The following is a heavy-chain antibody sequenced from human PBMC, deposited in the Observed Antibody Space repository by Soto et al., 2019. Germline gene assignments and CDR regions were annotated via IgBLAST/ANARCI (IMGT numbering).Heavy chain of an antibody. CDR1: GYTFTNYN. J-gene: IGHJ5*02. V-gene: IGHV1-8*01. D-gene: IGHD2-21*02. CDR2: MNPDSGNT. CDR3: AGGRFRRTGFDP. Sequence: QVQLVQSGAEVKKPGASVTVSCKASGYTFTNYNIHWVRQATGQGLEWMGWMNPDSGNTGQSKQFQGRVTMTRDTSISTACLEMSSLRAEDTAVYYGAGGRFRRTGFDPWGQGTLVTVSS.